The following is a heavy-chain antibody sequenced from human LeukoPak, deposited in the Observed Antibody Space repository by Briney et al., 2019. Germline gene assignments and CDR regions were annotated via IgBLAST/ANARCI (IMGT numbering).Heavy chain of an antibody. J-gene: IGHJ2*01. Sequence: PGGSLRLSCAASGFTFSTYDMHWVRQTTGKGLEWVSAIGTAFDTSYADSVKGRFTISRDSTSLFLQMNSLRAEDTAIYYCAGGQGWHFDLWGRGTLITVSS. CDR3: AGGQGWHFDL. CDR2: IGTAFDT. D-gene: IGHD2-15*01. V-gene: IGHV3-13*01. CDR1: GFTFSTYD.